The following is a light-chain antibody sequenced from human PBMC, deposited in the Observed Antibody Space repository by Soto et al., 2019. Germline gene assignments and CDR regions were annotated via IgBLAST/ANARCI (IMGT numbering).Light chain of an antibody. Sequence: EIVMTQSPATLSLSPGERATLSCRASQRITTVAWCQQKPGRAPRLLIYDLSIRAPGVPARFSVSGSGTEFTLTISRLQSEDFAVYFWQKYYDWPTFGQGTKVDIK. CDR2: DLS. J-gene: IGKJ1*01. V-gene: IGKV3-15*01. CDR1: QRITT. CDR3: QKYYDWPT.